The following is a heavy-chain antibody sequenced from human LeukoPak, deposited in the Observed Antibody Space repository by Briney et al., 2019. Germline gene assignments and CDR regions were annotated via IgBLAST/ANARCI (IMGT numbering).Heavy chain of an antibody. CDR1: GGSFSGYY. D-gene: IGHD3-16*01. Sequence: PSETLSLTCAVYGGSFSGYYWSWIRQPPGKGLEWIGEINHSGSTNYNPSLKSRVTISVDTSKNQFSLKLSSVTAADTAVYYCARGFCFLGERGRDYFDYGGKEPLFTVSS. CDR2: INHSGST. CDR3: ARGFCFLGERGRDYFDY. J-gene: IGHJ4*02. V-gene: IGHV4-34*01.